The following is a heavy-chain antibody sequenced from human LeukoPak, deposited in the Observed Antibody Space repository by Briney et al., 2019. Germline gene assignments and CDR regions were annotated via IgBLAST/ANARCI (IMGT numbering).Heavy chain of an antibody. CDR1: GGSINSYY. CDR2: IYYTGGET. V-gene: IGHV4-59*08. J-gene: IGHJ3*02. Sequence: SETLSLTCTVSGGSINSYYWSWIWQPPGKGLEWIGYIYYTGGETNYNPSLKSRLTISVDTSKNQFSLMLTSVTAADTAVYYCARQPGGTAAFDIWAQGTMVTVSS. D-gene: IGHD1-14*01. CDR3: ARQPGGTAAFDI.